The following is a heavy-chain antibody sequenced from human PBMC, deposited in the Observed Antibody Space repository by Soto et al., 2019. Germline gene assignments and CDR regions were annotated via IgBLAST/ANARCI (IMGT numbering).Heavy chain of an antibody. V-gene: IGHV3-33*01. Sequence: GWSLRLSCAASGFTFSSYGMHWVRQAPGKGLEWVAVIWYDGSNKYYADSVKGRFTISRDNSKNTLYLQMNSLRAEDTAVYYCARDLEWGSYPMSYYYYGMDVWGQGTTVTVSS. D-gene: IGHD1-26*01. CDR2: IWYDGSNK. CDR3: ARDLEWGSYPMSYYYYGMDV. CDR1: GFTFSSYG. J-gene: IGHJ6*02.